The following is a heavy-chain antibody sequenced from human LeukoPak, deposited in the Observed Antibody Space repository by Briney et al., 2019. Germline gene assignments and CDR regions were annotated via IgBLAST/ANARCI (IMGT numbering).Heavy chain of an antibody. CDR2: ISAYNGNT. CDR3: ARSVVGYSSWGEYYYYYMDV. CDR1: GYTFTSYG. D-gene: IGHD6-13*01. V-gene: IGHV1-18*01. J-gene: IGHJ6*03. Sequence: VKVSCKASGYTFTSYGISWVRQAPGQGLEWMGWISAYNGNTNYAQKLQGRVTMTTDTSTSTAYMELRSLRSDDTAVYYCARSVVGYSSWGEYYYYYMDVWGKGTTVTVSS.